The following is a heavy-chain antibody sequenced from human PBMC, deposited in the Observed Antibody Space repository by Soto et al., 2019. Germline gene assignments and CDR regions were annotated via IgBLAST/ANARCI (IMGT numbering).Heavy chain of an antibody. D-gene: IGHD2-15*01. CDR3: ARVSSSIVVVPDYGMYV. V-gene: IGHV1-18*04. CDR2: ISGKNGNT. J-gene: IGHJ6*02. Sequence: QVQLVQSGVEVKKPGASVKVSCKASGYTFISHGISWVRQAPGQGLEWMGWISGKNGNTNYAQKLQGRVTLTTDTSTSTAYVELRSLRSDDKAVYYCARVSSSIVVVPDYGMYVWGQGTTVTVSS. CDR1: GYTFISHG.